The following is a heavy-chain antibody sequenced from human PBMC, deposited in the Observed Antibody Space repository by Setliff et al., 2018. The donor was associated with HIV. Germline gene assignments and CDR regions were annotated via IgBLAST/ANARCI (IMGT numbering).Heavy chain of an antibody. CDR2: MYPGDSDT. V-gene: IGHV5-51*01. Sequence: GESLKISCKGSGYSFTNYWIGWVRQMPGKGLEWMGIMYPGDSDTRYNPSFQGQVTMSADKSINTAYLQWNSLKASDTAMYYCARQPTDTSGYNNWFDSWGQGTLVTVSS. CDR3: ARQPTDTSGYNNWFDS. CDR1: GYSFTNYW. D-gene: IGHD3-3*01. J-gene: IGHJ5*01.